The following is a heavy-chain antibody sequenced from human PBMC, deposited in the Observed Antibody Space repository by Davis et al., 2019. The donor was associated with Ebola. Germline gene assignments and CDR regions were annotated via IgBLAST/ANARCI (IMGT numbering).Heavy chain of an antibody. D-gene: IGHD3-16*01. CDR1: GVSISRHY. CDR3: AERGGSV. J-gene: IGHJ4*02. Sequence: PSETLSLTCTVSGVSISRHYWSWIRQPPGKRLEWIGSIYYTGSAYYNSSLNSRVTISVDTSKHQFSLKLSSVTAADTAMYYCAERGGSVWGQGTLVTVSS. V-gene: IGHV4-59*11. CDR2: IYYTGSA.